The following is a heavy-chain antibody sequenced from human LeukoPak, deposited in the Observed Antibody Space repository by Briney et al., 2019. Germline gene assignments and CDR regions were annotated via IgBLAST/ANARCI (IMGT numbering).Heavy chain of an antibody. J-gene: IGHJ4*01. CDR2: ISHSGSTI. CDR1: GYMFSDYY. Sequence: GGSLRLSCAASGYMFSDYYMSWIRQTPKKGLEWLSYISHSGSTIYYADSVKGRFTVSRDNGKNSLYLQMNSLRAEDTALYYCATYGSGSGTFFDSWGQGTLVTVSS. V-gene: IGHV3-11*04. D-gene: IGHD3-10*01. CDR3: ATYGSGSGTFFDS.